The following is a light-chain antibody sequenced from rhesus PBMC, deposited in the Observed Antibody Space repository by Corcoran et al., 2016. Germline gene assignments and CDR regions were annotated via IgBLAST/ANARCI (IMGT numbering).Light chain of an antibody. CDR1: QSVSSN. CDR2: GAS. V-gene: IGKV3-42*03. Sequence: EIVMTQSPATLSLSPGERATLSCRASQSVSSNLAWYQQKPGQAPSLLTYGASSRATGIPDRFSGRGAGTDVTLTISSLEPEDFAVYYCQQYSNWPALTFGGGTKVEIK. CDR3: QQYSNWPALT. J-gene: IGKJ4*01.